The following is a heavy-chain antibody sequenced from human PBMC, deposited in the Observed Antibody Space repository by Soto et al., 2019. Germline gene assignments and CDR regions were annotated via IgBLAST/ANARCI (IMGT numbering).Heavy chain of an antibody. CDR1: GFMFSSFG. CDR3: AKQHSDLVIGAFDV. V-gene: IGHV3-30*18. CDR2: ISYDGTYQ. D-gene: IGHD4-4*01. Sequence: GESLKISCAASGFMFSSFGIHWVRQAPGKGLEWVAVISYDGTYQYYDDSVKGRFTISRDNFGNTVALQMNSLRPEDTAVYYCAKQHSDLVIGAFDVWGPGAVVTVSS. J-gene: IGHJ3*01.